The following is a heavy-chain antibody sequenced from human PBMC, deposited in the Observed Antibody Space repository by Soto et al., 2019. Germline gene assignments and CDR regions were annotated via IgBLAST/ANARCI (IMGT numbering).Heavy chain of an antibody. CDR1: GFTFSSYS. J-gene: IGHJ6*02. CDR3: ARPEYSSSSYGMDV. Sequence: GSLRLSCAASGFTFSSYSMNWVRQAPGKGLEWVSYISSSSTIYYADSVKGRFTISRDNAKNSLYLQMNSLRDEDTAVYYCARPEYSSSSYGMDVWGQGTTVTVSS. D-gene: IGHD6-6*01. V-gene: IGHV3-48*02. CDR2: ISSSSTI.